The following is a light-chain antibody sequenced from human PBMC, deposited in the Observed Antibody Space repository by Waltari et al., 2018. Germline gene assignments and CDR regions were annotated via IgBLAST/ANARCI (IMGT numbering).Light chain of an antibody. CDR3: QQCNSYLLT. CDR2: EAS. CDR1: QSICSS. V-gene: IGKV1-5*03. J-gene: IGKJ4*01. Sequence: DIPLTQSPSTLSASVGDRVTITCRASQSICSSLAWYQQKSGKAPKVVIYEASSLESGVPSRFSGSGSGTEFTLTISSLQPDDFATYYCQQCNSYLLTFGGGTKVEIK.